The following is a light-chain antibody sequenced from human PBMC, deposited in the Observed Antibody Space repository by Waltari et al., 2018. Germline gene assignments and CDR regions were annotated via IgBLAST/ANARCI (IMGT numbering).Light chain of an antibody. CDR1: QSVTSSY. CDR2: SAS. J-gene: IGKJ1*01. V-gene: IGKV3-20*01. Sequence: EIVLTQSPGTLSLSPGERVTLSCRASQSVTSSYLAWYQQKPGQAPRLRIYSASNRATGIPDSFSGSGSGTDFTLTISRLEPEDFAVYCCQQYGSSPPTFGQGTKVEIK. CDR3: QQYGSSPPT.